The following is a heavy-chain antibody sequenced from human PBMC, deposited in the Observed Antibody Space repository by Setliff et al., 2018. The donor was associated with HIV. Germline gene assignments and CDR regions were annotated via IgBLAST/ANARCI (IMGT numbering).Heavy chain of an antibody. CDR1: GYSFTSYW. V-gene: IGHV5-51*01. Sequence: GESLKISCKGSGYSFTSYWIGWVRQMPGKGLEWMGSIYPGDSDTRYSPSFQGQVTISADKSISSAYLQWSSLKASDTAMYYCARPLPSYNFWSGYDAFDIWGQGTMVTVSS. CDR2: IYPGDSDT. D-gene: IGHD3-3*01. CDR3: ARPLPSYNFWSGYDAFDI. J-gene: IGHJ3*02.